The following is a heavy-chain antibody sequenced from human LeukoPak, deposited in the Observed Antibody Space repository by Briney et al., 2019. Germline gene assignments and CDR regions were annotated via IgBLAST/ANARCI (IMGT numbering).Heavy chain of an antibody. V-gene: IGHV3-21*01. CDR2: ITSSSSYT. Sequence: GGSLRLSCAASGFSFSSYSMNWVRQAPGKGLEWVSAITSSSSYTYYADSVKGRFTNSRDDAKNSLFLQMNSLRAEDTAVYYCARGCSDGVCYRDFWGQGTPVTVSS. J-gene: IGHJ4*02. D-gene: IGHD2-8*01. CDR3: ARGCSDGVCYRDF. CDR1: GFSFSSYS.